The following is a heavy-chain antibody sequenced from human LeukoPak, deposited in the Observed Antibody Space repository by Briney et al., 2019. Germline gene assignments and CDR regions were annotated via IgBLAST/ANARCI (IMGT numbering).Heavy chain of an antibody. V-gene: IGHV4-39*01. CDR1: GGSISSSSYY. D-gene: IGHD2-2*01. CDR3: ASLPPPDAKLDY. CDR2: IYYIGST. Sequence: SETLSLTCTVSGGSISSSSYYWGWIRQPPGKGLEWIGSIYYIGSTYYNPSLKSRVTISVDTSKNQFSLKLSSVTAADTAVYYCASLPPPDAKLDYWGQGTLVTVSS. J-gene: IGHJ4*02.